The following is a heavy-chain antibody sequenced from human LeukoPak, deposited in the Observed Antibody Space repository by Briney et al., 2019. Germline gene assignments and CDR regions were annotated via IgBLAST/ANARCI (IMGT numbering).Heavy chain of an antibody. D-gene: IGHD2-15*01. Sequence: KPSETLSLTCTVSGGSISSSSYYWGWIRQPPGKGLEWIGSIYYSGSTYYNPSLKSRVTISVDTSKNQFSLKLSSVTAADTAVYYCARLPRLRRNCSGGSCYSAGYDYWGQGTLVTVSS. J-gene: IGHJ4*02. CDR3: ARLPRLRRNCSGGSCYSAGYDY. V-gene: IGHV4-39*01. CDR2: IYYSGST. CDR1: GGSISSSSYY.